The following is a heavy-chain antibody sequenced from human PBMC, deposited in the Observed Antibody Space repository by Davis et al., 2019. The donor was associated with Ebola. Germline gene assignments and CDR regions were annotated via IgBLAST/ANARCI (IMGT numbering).Heavy chain of an antibody. V-gene: IGHV3-30*02. CDR1: GLTFSNNG. J-gene: IGHJ4*02. CDR2: IRNDGRRE. CDR3: ARAAPGTIFDY. D-gene: IGHD6-13*01. Sequence: GGSLRLSCAASGLTFSNNGMHWVRQAPGKGLEWVAFIRNDGRREYNGDSVKGRFTISRDNSKNTLYLQMNSLRVEDTAVYYCARAAPGTIFDYWGQGTLVTVSS.